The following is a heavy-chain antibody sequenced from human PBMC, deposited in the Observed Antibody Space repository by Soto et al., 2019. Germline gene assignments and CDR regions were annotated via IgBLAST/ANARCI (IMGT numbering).Heavy chain of an antibody. V-gene: IGHV6-1*01. CDR1: GDSVSSNSAA. D-gene: IGHD3-10*01. CDR3: ARDRPFLWFGEINWFDP. Sequence: PAQTLSLTCAISGDSVSSNSAAWNWIRQSPSRGLEWLGRTYYRSKWYNDYAVSVKSRITINPDTSKNQFSLQLNSVTPEDTAVYYCARDRPFLWFGEINWFDPWGQGTLVTVS. J-gene: IGHJ5*02. CDR2: TYYRSKWYN.